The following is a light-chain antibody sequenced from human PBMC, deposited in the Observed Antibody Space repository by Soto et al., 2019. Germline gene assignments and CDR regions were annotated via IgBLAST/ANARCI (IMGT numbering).Light chain of an antibody. CDR3: CSYGSTSTYV. V-gene: IGLV2-23*01. CDR1: SSDVGSYSL. Sequence: QSVLTQPASVSGSPGQSITISCTGTSSDVGSYSLVSWYQHHPGKAPKLMIYEGTKRPSGVSNRFSGSKSGNSASLTISGLQAEDEADYYSCSYGSTSTYVFGTGTKVTVL. J-gene: IGLJ1*01. CDR2: EGT.